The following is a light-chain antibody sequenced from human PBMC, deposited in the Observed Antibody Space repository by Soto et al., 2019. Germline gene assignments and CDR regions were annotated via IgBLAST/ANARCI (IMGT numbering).Light chain of an antibody. Sequence: QSVLTQPPSASVSPGQSVTISCIGTSSDVGRYNFVSWYQHHPGKAPKLIIYEVTKRPSGVPDRFSGSKSGNTASLTVSGLQADDEADYFCSSYVGSNNYVFGTGTKVTVL. CDR3: SSYVGSNNYV. V-gene: IGLV2-8*01. CDR2: EVT. CDR1: SSDVGRYNF. J-gene: IGLJ1*01.